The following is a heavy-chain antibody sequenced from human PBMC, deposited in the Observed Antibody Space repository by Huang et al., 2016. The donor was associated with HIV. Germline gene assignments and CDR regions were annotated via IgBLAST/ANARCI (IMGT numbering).Heavy chain of an antibody. CDR2: ISETGSFM. D-gene: IGHD6-13*01. J-gene: IGHJ4*02. Sequence: EEQLVESGGGLVQPGGSLRLSCGASGFSFSSCNMNWVRQATGEGVEWISDISETGSFMTYADSVKGRFTVSRDNAKNSLYLQMDSLRAEDTAVYYCARGYSSSWLYNWGQGTLVTVSS. V-gene: IGHV3-48*01. CDR1: GFSFSSCN. CDR3: ARGYSSSWLYN.